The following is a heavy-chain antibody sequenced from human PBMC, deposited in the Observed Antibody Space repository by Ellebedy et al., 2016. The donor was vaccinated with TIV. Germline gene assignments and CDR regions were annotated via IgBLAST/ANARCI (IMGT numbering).Heavy chain of an antibody. V-gene: IGHV2-70*12. J-gene: IGHJ6*03. CDR2: IDWDDDK. Sequence: SGPTLVKPTQTLTLTCTFSGFSLSTSGVGVGWIRQPPGKALEWLALIDWDDDKYYSTSLKTRLTISKDTSKNQVVLTMTNMDPVDTATYYCARIQGSSSPQGRYQWLVRDRGRYYYYYYMDVWGKGTTVTVSS. D-gene: IGHD6-19*01. CDR3: ARIQGSSSPQGRYQWLVRDRGRYYYYYYMDV. CDR1: GFSLSTSGVG.